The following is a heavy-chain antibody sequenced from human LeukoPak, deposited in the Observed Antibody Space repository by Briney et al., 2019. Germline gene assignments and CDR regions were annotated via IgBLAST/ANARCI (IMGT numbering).Heavy chain of an antibody. CDR3: ARGDLDSSIWYYYYYGMDV. CDR1: GYTFTSYD. D-gene: IGHD6-13*01. CDR2: MNPNSGNT. V-gene: IGHV1-8*01. J-gene: IGHJ6*02. Sequence: GASVKVSCKASGYTFTSYDINWVRQATGQGLEWMGWMNPNSGNTGYAQKFQGRVTMTRNTSISTAYMELSSLRSEDTAVYYCARGDLDSSIWYYYYYGMDVWGQGTTVTVSS.